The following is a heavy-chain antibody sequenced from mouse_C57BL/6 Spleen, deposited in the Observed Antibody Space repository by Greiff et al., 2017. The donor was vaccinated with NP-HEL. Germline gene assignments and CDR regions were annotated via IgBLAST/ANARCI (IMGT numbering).Heavy chain of an antibody. CDR3: ARHEDYYGSSFYAMDY. J-gene: IGHJ4*01. CDR2: ISSGGSYT. D-gene: IGHD1-1*01. V-gene: IGHV5-6*02. CDR1: GFTFSSYG. Sequence: EVKLVESGGDLVKPGGSLKLSCAASGFTFSSYGMSWVRQTPDKRLEWVATISSGGSYTYYPDSVKGRFTISRDNAKNTLYLQMSSLKSEDTAMYYCARHEDYYGSSFYAMDYWGQGTSVTVSS.